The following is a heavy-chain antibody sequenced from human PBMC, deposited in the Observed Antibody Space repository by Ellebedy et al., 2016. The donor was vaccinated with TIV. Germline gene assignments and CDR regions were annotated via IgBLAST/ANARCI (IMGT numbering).Heavy chain of an antibody. V-gene: IGHV4-34*01. Sequence: MPSETLSLTCAVYGGSFSGYSWSWIRQSPGKGLEWIGEINHSGSTNYNPSLKSRVTISVDTSKNKFSLKLSSVTAADTAVYYCARGRRFFYYYGMDVWGQGTTVTVSS. D-gene: IGHD3-3*01. CDR2: INHSGST. CDR1: GGSFSGYS. CDR3: ARGRRFFYYYGMDV. J-gene: IGHJ6*02.